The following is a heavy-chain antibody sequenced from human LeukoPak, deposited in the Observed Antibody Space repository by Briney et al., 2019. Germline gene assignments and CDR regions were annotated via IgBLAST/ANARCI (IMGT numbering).Heavy chain of an antibody. Sequence: GGSLRLSCAAAGFIFSNSWMSWVRQAPGKGLEWVANINHDGSDKFYVDSVKGRFTISRDNAKNSLYLQMNSLRAEDTAVYYCARILTGYDAFDYWGQGTLVTVSS. CDR3: ARILTGYDAFDY. J-gene: IGHJ4*02. CDR2: INHDGSDK. D-gene: IGHD3-9*01. V-gene: IGHV3-7*01. CDR1: GFIFSNSW.